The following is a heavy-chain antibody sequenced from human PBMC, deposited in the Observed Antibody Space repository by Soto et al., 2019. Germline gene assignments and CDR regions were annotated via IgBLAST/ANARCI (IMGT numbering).Heavy chain of an antibody. CDR3: AGTKRAFYYFDY. CDR2: IYYSGST. Sequence: QVQLQESGPGLVKPSETLSLTCPVSGGSISDYYWSWIRQPPGKGLEWIGYIYYSGSTNYNPSLKSPVTTSVDTSKNQFSLKLTSVTAADTAVYYCAGTKRAFYYFDYWGQGTLVTVSS. V-gene: IGHV4-59*08. J-gene: IGHJ4*02. CDR1: GGSISDYY.